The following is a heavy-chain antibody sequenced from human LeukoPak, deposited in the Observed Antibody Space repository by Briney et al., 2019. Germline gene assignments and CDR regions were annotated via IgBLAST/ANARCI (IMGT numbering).Heavy chain of an antibody. CDR3: AKSNTTSYYDSRCSDGFDV. CDR1: GYSFTDFW. J-gene: IGHJ3*01. CDR2: IYPGVSDT. Sequence: RGEPLKISGQASGYSFTDFWIAWVRRKPGKGLEWMGIIYPGVSDTGCSPSFQGPVTISADKSVSTAYLHWSRPKASDTAIYYCAKSNTTSYYDSRCSDGFDVWGQGTLVTVSS. D-gene: IGHD3-22*01. V-gene: IGHV5-51*03.